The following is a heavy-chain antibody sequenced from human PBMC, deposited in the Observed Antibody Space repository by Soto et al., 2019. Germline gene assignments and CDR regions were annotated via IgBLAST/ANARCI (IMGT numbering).Heavy chain of an antibody. CDR3: ARVTSEYRSTISGVVLGTVDG. V-gene: IGHV4-31*03. CDR1: GGSIRTTRYY. D-gene: IGHD3-3*01. J-gene: IGHJ6*02. Sequence: QVQLQESGPGLVKFSQTLSLTCTVSGGSIRTTRYYWSWIRQHPGKGLEWIAYIYHSGSTYYNPYAKSRGETSVDSSSHQFALSLSSVTAAVTAVYYCARVTSEYRSTISGVVLGTVDGWGHGLTVTVSS. CDR2: IYHSGST.